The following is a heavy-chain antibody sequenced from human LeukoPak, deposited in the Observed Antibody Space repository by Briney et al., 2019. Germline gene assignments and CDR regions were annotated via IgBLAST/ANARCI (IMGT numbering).Heavy chain of an antibody. V-gene: IGHV4-59*08. Sequence: SETLSLTCTVSGGSISSYYWSWIRQPPGKGLEWIGYIYYSGSTNYNPSLKSRVTISVDTSKNQFSLRLSSVPAADTAVYYCARHGMSAEYFQHWGQGTLVTVSS. CDR3: ARHGMSAEYFQH. CDR1: GGSISSYY. J-gene: IGHJ1*01. CDR2: IYYSGST.